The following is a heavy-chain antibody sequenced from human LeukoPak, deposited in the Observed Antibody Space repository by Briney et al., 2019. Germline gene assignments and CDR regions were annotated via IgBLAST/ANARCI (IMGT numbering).Heavy chain of an antibody. CDR1: GYTFTSYG. V-gene: IGHV1-18*01. CDR3: ARHNLGYCSGGSCSAYMDV. CDR2: ISAYNGNT. D-gene: IGHD2-15*01. J-gene: IGHJ6*03. Sequence: GASVKVSCKASGYTFTSYGISWVRQAPGQGLEWMGWISAYNGNTNYAQKLQGRVTMTTDTSTSTANMELRSLRSDDTAVYYSARHNLGYCSGGSCSAYMDVWGQGTTVTISS.